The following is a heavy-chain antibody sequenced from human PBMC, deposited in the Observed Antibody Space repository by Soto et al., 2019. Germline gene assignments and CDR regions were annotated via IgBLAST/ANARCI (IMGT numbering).Heavy chain of an antibody. D-gene: IGHD6-13*01. CDR3: VLISAAGKYCYGNDV. CDR2: IYPGDSDT. V-gene: IGHV5-51*01. J-gene: IGHJ6*02. CDR1: GYRFTNYW. Sequence: PGESLKISCKVSGYRFTNYWIGWVRQMPGKGLEWMGIIYPGDSDTRYSPSFQGQVTISADKSISTAYLQWSSLKASDNPMHVCVLISAAGKYCYGNDVWGQGTTV.